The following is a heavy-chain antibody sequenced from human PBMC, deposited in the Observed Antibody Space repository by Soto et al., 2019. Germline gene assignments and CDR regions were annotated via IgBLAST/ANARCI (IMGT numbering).Heavy chain of an antibody. V-gene: IGHV4-34*01. J-gene: IGHJ4*02. CDR1: GGSFSGYY. Sequence: QVQLQQWGAGLLKPSETLSLTCAVYGGSFSGYYWSWIRQPPGKGLEWIGEINHSGSTNYNPSLKSRVTISVDTSKNQFCLKLSSVTAADTAVYYCARGFSDSSWYNVMYYFDYWGQGTLVTVSS. D-gene: IGHD6-13*01. CDR3: ARGFSDSSWYNVMYYFDY. CDR2: INHSGST.